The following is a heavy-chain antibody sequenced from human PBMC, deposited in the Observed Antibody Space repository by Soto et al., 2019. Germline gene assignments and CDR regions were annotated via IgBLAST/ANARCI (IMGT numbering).Heavy chain of an antibody. CDR1: GGSISNYY. Sequence: QVQLQESGPGLVKPSETLSLICTVSGGSISNYYWSWIRQPPGKGLEWIGEIYYTGSTKNSPSLERRVTLSVDTSTNQFSLNLSAVTAADTAIYYCARNMVTYGDYVRGFDFWGQGTLVTVSS. J-gene: IGHJ4*02. D-gene: IGHD4-17*01. CDR2: IYYTGST. CDR3: ARNMVTYGDYVRGFDF. V-gene: IGHV4-59*08.